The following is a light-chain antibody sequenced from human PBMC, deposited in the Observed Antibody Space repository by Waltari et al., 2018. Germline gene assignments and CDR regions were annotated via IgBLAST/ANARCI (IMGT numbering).Light chain of an antibody. CDR2: WAS. J-gene: IGKJ4*01. Sequence: DIVMTQSPGSLVVSLGERATINCKSGQDILYNSNNKNYLAWYQHKPGQSPKLLFYWASTRASGVPDRFSGSVSGTDFTLTISRVQAEDVAIYYCQQYDKTPSFGGGTKLEIK. CDR1: QDILYNSNNKNY. V-gene: IGKV4-1*01. CDR3: QQYDKTPS.